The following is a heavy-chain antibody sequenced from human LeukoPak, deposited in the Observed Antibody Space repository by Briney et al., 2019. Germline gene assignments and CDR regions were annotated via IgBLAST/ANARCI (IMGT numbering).Heavy chain of an antibody. CDR1: GFTFSSYG. CDR2: IWSDGNYK. Sequence: PGGSLGLSCAAAGFTFSSYGMHWVRQAPGKGLEWVAVIWSDGNYKNYADSVKGRFTISRDNSKNTLYVQMNSLRAEDTAMYYCARENTNYGYFDYWGQGTLVTVSS. D-gene: IGHD4-11*01. V-gene: IGHV3-33*01. J-gene: IGHJ4*02. CDR3: ARENTNYGYFDY.